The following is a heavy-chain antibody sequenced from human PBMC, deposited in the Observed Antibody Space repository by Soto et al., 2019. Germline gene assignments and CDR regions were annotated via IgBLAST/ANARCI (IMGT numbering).Heavy chain of an antibody. CDR1: GFTFRSYW. Sequence: EVQVVESGGGLVQPGGSLRVSCVGSGFTFRSYWMSWVRQAPGKGLEWVANIRPDGSEKYYVDSVKGRFTISRDNAKNSLYLQMSSLRAEDTAVYYCAREEGATVANNGFDSWGQGDLVTVSS. V-gene: IGHV3-7*03. CDR3: AREEGATVANNGFDS. D-gene: IGHD4-17*01. CDR2: IRPDGSEK. J-gene: IGHJ5*01.